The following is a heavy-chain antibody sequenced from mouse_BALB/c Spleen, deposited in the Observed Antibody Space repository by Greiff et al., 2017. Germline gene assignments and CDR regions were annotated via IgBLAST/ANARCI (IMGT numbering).Heavy chain of an antibody. CDR2: ISYSGST. J-gene: IGHJ3*01. Sequence: ESGPGLVKPSQSLSLTCTVTGYSITSDYAWNWIRQLPGNILEWMGYISYSGSTSYNPSLKSRISITRDTSKNQFFLQLNSVTTEDTATYCCAGPTPAWFAYWGQGTLVTVSA. V-gene: IGHV3-2*02. CDR3: AGPTPAWFAY. CDR1: GYSITSDYA.